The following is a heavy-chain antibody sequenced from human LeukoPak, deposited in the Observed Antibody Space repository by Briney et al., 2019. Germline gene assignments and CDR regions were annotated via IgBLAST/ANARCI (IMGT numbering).Heavy chain of an antibody. J-gene: IGHJ1*01. CDR1: GFTFSRHY. Sequence: GGSLRLSCAASGFTFSRHYMSWVRQAPGKGLEWVAVISYDGSNKYYADSVKGRFTISRDNSKNTLYLQMNSLRAEDTAVYYCAEDRYSYAFEYFQHWGQGTLVTVSS. CDR2: ISYDGSNK. V-gene: IGHV3-30*18. CDR3: AEDRYSYAFEYFQH. D-gene: IGHD5-18*01.